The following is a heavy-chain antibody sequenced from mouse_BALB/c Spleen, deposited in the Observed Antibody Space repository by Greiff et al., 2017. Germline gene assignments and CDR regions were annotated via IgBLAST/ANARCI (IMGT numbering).Heavy chain of an antibody. CDR1: GFNIKDTY. J-gene: IGHJ4*01. Sequence: VQLKESGAELVKPGASVKLSCTASGFNIKDTYMHWVKQRPEQGLEWIGRIDPANGNTKYDPKFQGKATITADTSSNTAYLQLSSLTSEDTAVYYCASIYYDYEDAMDYWGQGTSVTVSS. CDR2: IDPANGNT. V-gene: IGHV14-3*02. CDR3: ASIYYDYEDAMDY. D-gene: IGHD2-4*01.